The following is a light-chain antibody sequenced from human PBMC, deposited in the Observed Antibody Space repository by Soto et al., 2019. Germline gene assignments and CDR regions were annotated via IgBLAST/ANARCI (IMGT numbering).Light chain of an antibody. CDR2: GAS. V-gene: IGKV3D-15*01. CDR1: QSVSTN. J-gene: IGKJ1*01. Sequence: EIVMTQSPATLSGSPGERVTLSCRASQSVSTNVAWYQQKPGQAPRLLLYGASTRATGIPDRFSGSGSGTDFTLTISRLEPEDFAVYHCQQYDDSMTFGQGTKVDIK. CDR3: QQYDDSMT.